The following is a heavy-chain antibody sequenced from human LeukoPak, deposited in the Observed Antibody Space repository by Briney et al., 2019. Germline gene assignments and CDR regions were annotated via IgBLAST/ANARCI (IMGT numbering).Heavy chain of an antibody. Sequence: SGGSLRLSCTASGFTFNDYEMTWVRQAPGKGLEWVSYISLSVSTIHYADSVKGRFTISRDNAKKSLYLQMNSLRAEDTAVYYCARVILGVAGTRIDYYYYYYMDVWGKGTTVTISS. V-gene: IGHV3-48*03. CDR3: ARVILGVAGTRIDYYYYYYMDV. D-gene: IGHD6-19*01. CDR2: ISLSVSTI. CDR1: GFTFNDYE. J-gene: IGHJ6*03.